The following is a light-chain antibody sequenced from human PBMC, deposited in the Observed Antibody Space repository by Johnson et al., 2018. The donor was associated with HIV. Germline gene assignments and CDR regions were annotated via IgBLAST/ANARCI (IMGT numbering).Light chain of an antibody. CDR3: GTWDSSLSASYV. CDR1: SSNIGNTY. V-gene: IGLV1-51*01. J-gene: IGLJ1*01. CDR2: DNN. Sequence: QSILTQPPSVSAAPGQKVTICCSGSSSNIGNTYVSWYQQLPGTAPKLLIYDNNKRPSGIPDRFSGSKSGTSATLGITGLQTGDEADYFCGTWDSSLSASYVFGTGTKVTVL.